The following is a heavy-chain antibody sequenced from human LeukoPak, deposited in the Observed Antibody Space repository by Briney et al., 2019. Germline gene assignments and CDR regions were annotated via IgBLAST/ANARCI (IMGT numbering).Heavy chain of an antibody. Sequence: ASVKVSCKASGYTSTGYYIHWVRQAPGQGPEWMGWINSNSGDTYYAQMFQGRVTMTRDTSITTAYMELSRLRSDDRAVYYCAREAHGSGTYYSDYWGQGTLVTVSS. CDR1: GYTSTGYY. V-gene: IGHV1-2*02. J-gene: IGHJ4*02. D-gene: IGHD3-10*01. CDR2: INSNSGDT. CDR3: AREAHGSGTYYSDY.